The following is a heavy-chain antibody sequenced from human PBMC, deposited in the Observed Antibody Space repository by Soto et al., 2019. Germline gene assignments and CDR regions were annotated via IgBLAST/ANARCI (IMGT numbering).Heavy chain of an antibody. V-gene: IGHV3-23*01. CDR1: GFTFSSYA. J-gene: IGHJ4*02. CDR3: AKDLRDIVVVVAATRVPLDY. Sequence: GGSLRLSCAASGFTFSSYAMSWVRQAPGKGLEWVSAISGSGGSTYYADSVRGRFTISRDNSKNTLYLQMNSLRAEDTAVYYCAKDLRDIVVVVAATRVPLDYWGQGTLVTVSS. D-gene: IGHD2-15*01. CDR2: ISGSGGST.